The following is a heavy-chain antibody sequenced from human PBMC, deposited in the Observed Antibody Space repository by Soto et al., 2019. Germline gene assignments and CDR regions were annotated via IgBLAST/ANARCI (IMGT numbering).Heavy chain of an antibody. D-gene: IGHD2-15*01. J-gene: IGHJ6*02. CDR3: AYLPCIGGSCYWFSYSGMDV. CDR1: GFSLSTSGVG. V-gene: IGHV2-5*02. Sequence: QITLKESGPTLVKPTQTLTLTCTFSGFSLSTSGVGVAWIRQPPGKALEWLALIYWDDDKRYRPSLETRLTITKDPSKNHVVLTMTNMDSVDTATYYWAYLPCIGGSCYWFSYSGMDVWGQGTTVTVSS. CDR2: IYWDDDK.